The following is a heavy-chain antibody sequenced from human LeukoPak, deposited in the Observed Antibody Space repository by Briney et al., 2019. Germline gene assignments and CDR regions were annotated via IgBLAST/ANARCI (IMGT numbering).Heavy chain of an antibody. CDR1: GGSISSYY. V-gene: IGHV4-30-2*01. CDR2: IYHSGST. CDR3: ARDRVTIFGVVKTDAFDI. J-gene: IGHJ3*02. D-gene: IGHD3-3*01. Sequence: SQTLSLTCTVSGGSISSYYWSWIRQPPGKGLEWIGYIYHSGSTYYNPSLKIRVTISVDRSKNQFSLKLSSVTAADTAVYYCARDRVTIFGVVKTDAFDIWGQGTMVTVSS.